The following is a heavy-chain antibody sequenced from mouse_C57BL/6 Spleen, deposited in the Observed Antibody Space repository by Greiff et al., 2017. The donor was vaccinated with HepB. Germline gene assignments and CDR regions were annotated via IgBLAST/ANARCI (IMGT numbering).Heavy chain of an antibody. CDR1: GFTFSSYT. D-gene: IGHD1-1*01. V-gene: IGHV5-9*01. CDR3: ARHEDLSVITDD. CDR2: ISGGGGNT. Sequence: EVMLVESGGGLVKPGGSLKLSCAASGFTFSSYTMSWVRQTQEKRLEWVATISGGGGNTYYPDSVKGRFTISRDNAKNTLYLQMSSLRSEDTALYYCARHEDLSVITDDWGQGTTLAVSS. J-gene: IGHJ2*01.